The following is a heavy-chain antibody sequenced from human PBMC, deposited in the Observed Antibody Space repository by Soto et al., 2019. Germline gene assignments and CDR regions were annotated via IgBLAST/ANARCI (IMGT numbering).Heavy chain of an antibody. J-gene: IGHJ4*02. CDR1: GGSISSGGYY. D-gene: IGHD1-1*01. CDR2: IYYSGST. CDR3: ASEPYI. V-gene: IGHV4-31*03. Sequence: QVQLQESGPVLVKPSQTLSLTCSVSGGSISSGGYYWGWIRQHPGKGLEWIGYIYYSGSTYYNPSRKSRVTISVATSKNQFSLRLSFVTAADTAVYYCASEPYIWGQGTLVTVSS.